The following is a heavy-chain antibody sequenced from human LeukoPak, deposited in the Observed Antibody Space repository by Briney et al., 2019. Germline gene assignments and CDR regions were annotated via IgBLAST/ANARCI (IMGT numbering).Heavy chain of an antibody. V-gene: IGHV4-39*01. CDR3: ARTAAGYLSYYFDY. Sequence: PSETLSLTCSVSGGSISSGMYYWGWIRQPPRKGLEWIGSIYHSGSTFYNSPLKGRVTISVDTTRNQFSLNLNPVTAADTAVYYCARTAAGYLSYYFDYWGQGTLVSVSS. CDR1: GGSISSGMYY. J-gene: IGHJ4*01. CDR2: IYHSGST. D-gene: IGHD6-13*01.